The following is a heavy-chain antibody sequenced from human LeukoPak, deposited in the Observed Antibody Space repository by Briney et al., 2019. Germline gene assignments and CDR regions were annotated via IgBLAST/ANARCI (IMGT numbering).Heavy chain of an antibody. D-gene: IGHD5-18*01. CDR2: IKEDGSDK. J-gene: IGHJ4*02. Sequence: PGGSLRLSCAASGFTFTNNFMSWVRQVPGKGLEWVANIKEDGSDKNYADSVKGRFTISRDNAKNSLSLQMNSLRAEDTAVYYCARDAAYGYDRFDSWGQGTQVTVSS. V-gene: IGHV3-7*01. CDR3: ARDAAYGYDRFDS. CDR1: GFTFTNNF.